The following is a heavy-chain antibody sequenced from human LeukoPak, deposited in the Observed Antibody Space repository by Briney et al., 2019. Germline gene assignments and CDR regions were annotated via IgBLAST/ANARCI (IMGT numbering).Heavy chain of an antibody. CDR2: ITGGGGST. Sequence: AGGSLRLSCAASGFTFGNYAMSWVRQAPGKGLEWVSGITGGGGSTYYADSVRGRFTVSRDTSKNTPYLQMTSLRAEDTALYYCAKYQAIWRGYFDYWGQGTLVTVAS. CDR3: AKYQAIWRGYFDY. CDR1: GFTFGNYA. V-gene: IGHV3-23*01. J-gene: IGHJ4*02. D-gene: IGHD3-3*01.